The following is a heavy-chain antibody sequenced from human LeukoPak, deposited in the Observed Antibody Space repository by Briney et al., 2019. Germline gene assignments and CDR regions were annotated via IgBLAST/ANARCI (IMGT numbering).Heavy chain of an antibody. CDR3: ARNYDILTGPTYGMDV. Sequence: GGSLRLSCAASGFTFSDYYMSWIRQAPGKGLEWVSYISSSGSTIYYADSVKGRFTISRDNAKNSLYLQMNSLRAEDTAVYYCARNYDILTGPTYGMDVWGQGTTVTVSS. D-gene: IGHD3-9*01. CDR1: GFTFSDYY. CDR2: ISSSGSTI. V-gene: IGHV3-11*01. J-gene: IGHJ6*02.